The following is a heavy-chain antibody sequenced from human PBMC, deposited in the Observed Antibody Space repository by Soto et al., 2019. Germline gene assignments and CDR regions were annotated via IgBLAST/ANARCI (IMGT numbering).Heavy chain of an antibody. Sequence: ASVKVSCKASGYTFTGCYIHWVRQAPGQGLEWMGWINPNSGATNYAQKFQGRVTMTRDTSISTAYMELSRLRAEDTAIYYCAKFFVAGTRGYFDSWGQGTLVTVSS. J-gene: IGHJ4*02. V-gene: IGHV1-2*02. CDR2: INPNSGAT. D-gene: IGHD6-19*01. CDR1: GYTFTGCY. CDR3: AKFFVAGTRGYFDS.